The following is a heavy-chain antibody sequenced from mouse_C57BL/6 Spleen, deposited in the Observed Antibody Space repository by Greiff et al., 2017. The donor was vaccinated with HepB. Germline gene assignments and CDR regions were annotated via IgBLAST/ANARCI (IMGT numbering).Heavy chain of an antibody. J-gene: IGHJ4*01. CDR2: IYPGDGDT. CDR1: GYAFSSSW. D-gene: IGHD4-1*01. Sequence: VQLQHSGPELVKPGASVKISCKASGYAFSSSWMNWVKQRPGKGLEWIGRIYPGDGDTNYNGKFKGKATLTADKSSSTAYMQLSSLTSEDSAVYFCARLGYAMDYWGQGTSVTVSS. CDR3: ARLGYAMDY. V-gene: IGHV1-82*01.